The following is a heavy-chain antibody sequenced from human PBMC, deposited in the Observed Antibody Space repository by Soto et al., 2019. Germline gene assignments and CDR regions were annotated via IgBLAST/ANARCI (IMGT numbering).Heavy chain of an antibody. CDR2: RYYSEST. Sequence: KPSETLSLTCTVSGGSITTGGYYWSWIRQLPGKGLEWIGHRYYSESTYYNPSLKSRVSISLDTSKNQFSLKLSFVTAADTAMYYCARRAYEATIDYWGQGTLVTVSS. CDR1: GGSITTGGYY. D-gene: IGHD3-22*01. CDR3: ARRAYEATIDY. J-gene: IGHJ4*02. V-gene: IGHV4-31*03.